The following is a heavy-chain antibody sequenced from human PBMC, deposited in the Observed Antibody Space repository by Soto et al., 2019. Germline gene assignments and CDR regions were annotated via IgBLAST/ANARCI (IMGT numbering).Heavy chain of an antibody. Sequence: PSETLSLTCTASGGSISSSSYYWGWIRQPPGKGLEWIGSIYYSGSTYYNPSLKSRVTISVDTSKNQFSLKLSSVTAADTAVYYCARLDGDYGYYYYYMDVWGRGTTVTVSS. D-gene: IGHD4-17*01. J-gene: IGHJ6*03. CDR2: IYYSGST. CDR3: ARLDGDYGYYYYYMDV. CDR1: GGSISSSSYY. V-gene: IGHV4-39*01.